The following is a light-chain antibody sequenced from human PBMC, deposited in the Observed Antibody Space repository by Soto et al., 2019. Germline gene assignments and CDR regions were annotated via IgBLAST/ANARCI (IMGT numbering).Light chain of an antibody. CDR1: QAVNSW. Sequence: DNQLTQSPSSISASVGYRVTITCRASQAVNSWLAWFQQKPGMAPKLVIYDVSSLQSGVPSRFRGSGSGTEFTLTISSLQPEDFETYYCQQSNNHPISFGQGTRLEIK. V-gene: IGKV1-12*01. CDR2: DVS. J-gene: IGKJ5*01. CDR3: QQSNNHPIS.